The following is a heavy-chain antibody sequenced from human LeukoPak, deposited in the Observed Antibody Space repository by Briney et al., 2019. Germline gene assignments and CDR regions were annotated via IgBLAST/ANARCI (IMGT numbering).Heavy chain of an antibody. CDR3: AREAGAVFGSYVTYYYYYYMDV. Sequence: SETLSLTCTVSGGSISSYYWSWIRQPAGKGLEWLGRIYTSGSTNYNPSLKSRVTMSVDTSKNQSSLKLSSVTAADTAVYYCAREAGAVFGSYVTYYYYYYMDVWGKGTTVTVSS. V-gene: IGHV4-4*07. CDR2: IYTSGST. CDR1: GGSISSYY. D-gene: IGHD3-10*02. J-gene: IGHJ6*03.